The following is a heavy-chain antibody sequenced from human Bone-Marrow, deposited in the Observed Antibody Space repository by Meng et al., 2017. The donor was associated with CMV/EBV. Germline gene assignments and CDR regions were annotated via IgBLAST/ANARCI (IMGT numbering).Heavy chain of an antibody. CDR3: ARVGYCSSTSCSWGN. Sequence: GESLKISCAASGFTFSSYAMHWVRQALGKGLEWVAVISYDGSNKYYADSVKGRFTISRDNSKNTLYLQMNSLRAEDTAVYYCARVGYCSSTSCSWGNWGQGTLVTVSS. J-gene: IGHJ4*02. CDR1: GFTFSSYA. CDR2: ISYDGSNK. D-gene: IGHD2-2*03. V-gene: IGHV3-30-3*01.